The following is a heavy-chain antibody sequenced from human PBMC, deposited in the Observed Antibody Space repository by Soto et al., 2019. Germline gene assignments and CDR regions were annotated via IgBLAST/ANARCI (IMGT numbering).Heavy chain of an antibody. J-gene: IGHJ4*02. CDR1: GFFFNDKW. CDR2: IDGHSGTT. CDR3: ARGGAMGVDH. D-gene: IGHD1-26*01. Sequence: LRLSCTASGFFFNDKWVHWVRQAPGKGLVWVARIDGHSGTTNYADSVRGRFTISRDNAKNTVYLHLNTLTDEDTAVYYCARGGAMGVDHWGQGTLVTVSS. V-gene: IGHV3-74*01.